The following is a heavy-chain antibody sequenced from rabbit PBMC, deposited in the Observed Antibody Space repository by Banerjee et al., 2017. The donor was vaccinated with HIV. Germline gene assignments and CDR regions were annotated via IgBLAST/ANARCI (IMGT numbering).Heavy chain of an antibody. J-gene: IGHJ4*01. V-gene: IGHV1S47*01. D-gene: IGHD2-1*01. Sequence: QGRLEESGGGLVQPGESLKLSCEGSGFDFSRTGVSWVRQAPGKGLEWIGYIDPVFGITYYANWVNGRFSISRENAQNTVFLQMTSLTAADTATYFCVRDLGYDDDSEKGYFNLWGQGTLVTVS. CDR2: IDPVFGIT. CDR1: GFDFSRTG. CDR3: VRDLGYDDDSEKGYFNL.